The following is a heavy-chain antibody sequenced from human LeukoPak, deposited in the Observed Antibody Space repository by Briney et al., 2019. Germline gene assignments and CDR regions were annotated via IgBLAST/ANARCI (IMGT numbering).Heavy chain of an antibody. D-gene: IGHD2-2*01. CDR1: GGSISSSSYY. CDR2: IYYSGST. Sequence: SSETLSLTCTVSGGSISSSSYYWGWIRQPPGKGLEWIGSIYYSGSTYYNPSLKSRVTISVDTSKNQFSLKLSSVTAADTAVYYCARGRPVFDYWGQGTLVTVSS. CDR3: ARGRPVFDY. V-gene: IGHV4-39*07. J-gene: IGHJ4*02.